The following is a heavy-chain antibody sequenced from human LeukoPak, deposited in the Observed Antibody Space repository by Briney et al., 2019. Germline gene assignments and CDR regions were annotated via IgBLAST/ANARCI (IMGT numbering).Heavy chain of an antibody. CDR3: ARGQGGSSHYYDRGTYYFDY. D-gene: IGHD3-22*01. J-gene: IGHJ4*02. Sequence: ETLSLACAVYGGSFSGYYWSWIRQPPGKGLEWIGEINHSGSTNYNPSLKSRVTISVDTSKNQFSLKLSSVTAADTAVYYCARGQGGSSHYYDRGTYYFDYWGQGTLVTVSS. V-gene: IGHV4-34*01. CDR1: GGSFSGYY. CDR2: INHSGST.